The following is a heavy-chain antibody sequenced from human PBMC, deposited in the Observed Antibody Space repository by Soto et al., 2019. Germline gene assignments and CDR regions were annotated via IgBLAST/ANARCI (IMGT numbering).Heavy chain of an antibody. J-gene: IGHJ4*02. V-gene: IGHV1-18*01. D-gene: IGHD1-1*01. Sequence: QVHLVQSGAEVKKPGASVKVSCKGSGYAFTTYGITWVRQAPGQGLEWMGWISAQNGNTNYAQKLEGRVTVTRYPSPSTAYMELRSLRSDDTAVYYCARGRYGDYWGQGALVTVS. CDR1: GYAFTTYG. CDR3: ARGRYGDY. CDR2: ISAQNGNT.